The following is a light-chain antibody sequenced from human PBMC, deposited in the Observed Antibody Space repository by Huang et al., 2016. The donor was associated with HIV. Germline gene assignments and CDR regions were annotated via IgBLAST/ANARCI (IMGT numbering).Light chain of an antibody. CDR3: QQSSNWLT. J-gene: IGKJ4*01. CDR1: QSVSSY. CDR2: DAS. Sequence: EIVLTQSPATLSLSPGDRATLSCRASQSVSSYLAWYQQKPGQAPRLLIYDASNRDTGIPARCSGRGSGTDCTLTISSLEPEDFAGYYCQQSSNWLTFGGGTKVEIK. V-gene: IGKV3-11*01.